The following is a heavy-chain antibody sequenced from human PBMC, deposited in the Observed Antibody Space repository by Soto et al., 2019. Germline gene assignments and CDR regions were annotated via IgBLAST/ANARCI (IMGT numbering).Heavy chain of an antibody. D-gene: IGHD4-17*01. CDR2: INHSGST. J-gene: IGHJ4*02. V-gene: IGHV4-34*01. Sequence: QVQLQQWGAGLLKPSETLSLTCAVYGGSFSGYYWSWIRQPPGKGLEWIGEINHSGSTNYNPSLKSRVTISVDTSKNQFSLKLSSVTAADTAVYYCARDEWSYGDYEGYWGQGTLVTVSS. CDR1: GGSFSGYY. CDR3: ARDEWSYGDYEGY.